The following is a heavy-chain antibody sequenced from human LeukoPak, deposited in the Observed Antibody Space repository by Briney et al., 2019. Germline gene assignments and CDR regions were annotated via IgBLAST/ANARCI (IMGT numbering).Heavy chain of an antibody. CDR2: ISGSGGST. CDR3: AKDSFSGYYWDGY. V-gene: IGHV3-23*01. D-gene: IGHD3-22*01. J-gene: IGHJ4*02. Sequence: GGSLRLSCAAAGFTFSIYAMSWVRQAPGKGLEWVSAISGSGGSTYYADSVKGRFTISRDNSKNTLYLQMNSLRAEDTAVYYCAKDSFSGYYWDGYWGQGTLVTVSS. CDR1: GFTFSIYA.